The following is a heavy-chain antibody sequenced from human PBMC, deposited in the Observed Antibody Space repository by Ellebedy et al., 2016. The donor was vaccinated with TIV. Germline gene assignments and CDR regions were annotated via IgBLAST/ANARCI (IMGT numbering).Heavy chain of an antibody. J-gene: IGHJ4*02. CDR2: ISEDGNNK. CDR1: GFTFSSYA. Sequence: PGGSLRLSCAASGFTFSSYAMHWVRQAPGKGLEWVAGISEDGNNKYYADAVKGQFTISRDNSKYTLYLQMNSLRTDDTAVYYCARAEGYFDWSAPFFWGQGTLVTVSS. CDR3: ARAEGYFDWSAPFF. V-gene: IGHV3-30-3*01. D-gene: IGHD3-9*01.